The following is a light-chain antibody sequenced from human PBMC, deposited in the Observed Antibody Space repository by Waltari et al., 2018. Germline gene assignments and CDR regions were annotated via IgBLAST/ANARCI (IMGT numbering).Light chain of an antibody. V-gene: IGKV3-11*01. CDR1: QNVGSY. Sequence: EIVLTQSPATLSLSPGDTATLSCRASQNVGSYLAWYQQKPGQPPRLLIYDASNRAPRVPARFRGSGSGTDFTLTISSLEAEDFAVYYCQQRINWTPHTFGQGARLEIK. CDR2: DAS. J-gene: IGKJ2*01. CDR3: QQRINWTPHT.